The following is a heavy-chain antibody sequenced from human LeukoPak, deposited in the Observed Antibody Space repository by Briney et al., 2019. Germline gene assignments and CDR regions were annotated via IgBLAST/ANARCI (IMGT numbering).Heavy chain of an antibody. CDR2: INPNSGGT. Sequence: GASVKVSCKASGYTFTGYYMHWVRQAPGQGLEWMGWINPNSGGTNYAQKLQGRVTMTTDTSTSTAYMELRSLRSDDTAVYYCARDKEWLLLYFDYWGQGTLVTVSS. V-gene: IGHV1-2*02. CDR1: GYTFTGYY. J-gene: IGHJ4*02. CDR3: ARDKEWLLLYFDY. D-gene: IGHD3-22*01.